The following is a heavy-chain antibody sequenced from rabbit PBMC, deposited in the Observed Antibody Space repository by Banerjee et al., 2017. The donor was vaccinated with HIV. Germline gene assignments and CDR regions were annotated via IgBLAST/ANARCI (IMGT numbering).Heavy chain of an antibody. D-gene: IGHD7-1*01. V-gene: IGHV1S29*01. J-gene: IGHJ3*01. CDR3: AREGANSAGFYL. CDR2: ITYRGSA. CDR1: GFDFSSYA. Sequence: QEQLKESGGGLVQPGGSLKLSCKASGFDFSSYAITWVRQAPGKGLEYIGYITYRGSAYYASWVNGRFTISRENTQNTLYLQLNSLTAADTATYFCAREGANSAGFYLWGQGTLVTVS.